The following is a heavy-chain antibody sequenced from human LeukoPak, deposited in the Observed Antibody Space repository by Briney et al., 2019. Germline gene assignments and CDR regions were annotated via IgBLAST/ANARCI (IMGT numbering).Heavy chain of an antibody. V-gene: IGHV4-59*01. CDR2: IYYTGST. CDR3: ARGSKAAPGTFDY. Sequence: SETLSLTCTVSGGSISSYYWSWIRQPPGKGLEWIGCIYYTGSTDYNPSLKSRVAISVDTSKNQFSLKLSSVTAADTAVYYCARGSKAAPGTFDYWGQGTLVTVSS. D-gene: IGHD6-13*01. CDR1: GGSISSYY. J-gene: IGHJ4*02.